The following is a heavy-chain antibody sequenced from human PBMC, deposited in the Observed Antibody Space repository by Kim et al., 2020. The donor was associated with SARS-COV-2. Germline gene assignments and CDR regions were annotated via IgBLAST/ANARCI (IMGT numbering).Heavy chain of an antibody. J-gene: IGHJ4*02. CDR2: IFYSGGT. Sequence: SETLSLTCIVSSDSFSAYYWSWIRQIPGKRLECIGYIFYSGGTNYNPSLKSRATISWDTSRNQFSLDLTSVTQADTAVYYCARSEGRASWHQFDYWGQGVLVTVSS. CDR3: ARSEGRASWHQFDY. V-gene: IGHV4-59*01. CDR1: SDSFSAYY.